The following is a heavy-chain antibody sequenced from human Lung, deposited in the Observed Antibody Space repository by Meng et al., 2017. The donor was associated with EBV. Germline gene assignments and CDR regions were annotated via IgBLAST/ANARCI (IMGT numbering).Heavy chain of an antibody. Sequence: GQLRTWGAGRLKPSQTLSLTCGVSGGSFSSSYWSWIRQPPGKGLEWIGQINYSGITHYNPSLKSRVTISVDTSKNQFSLSLNSVTAADTAVYYCARGGTSSAPFDYWGQGTLVTVSS. CDR1: GGSFSSSY. V-gene: IGHV4-34*01. CDR3: ARGGTSSAPFDY. D-gene: IGHD2-2*01. J-gene: IGHJ4*02. CDR2: INYSGIT.